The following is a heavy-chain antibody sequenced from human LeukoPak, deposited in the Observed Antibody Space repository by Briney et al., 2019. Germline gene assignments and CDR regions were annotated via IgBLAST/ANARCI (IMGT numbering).Heavy chain of an antibody. CDR3: ARLLGGTVSRFDP. CDR1: GYSISSGYY. J-gene: IGHJ5*02. D-gene: IGHD3-10*01. V-gene: IGHV4-38-2*02. CDR2: NYNSGST. Sequence: SETLSLTCTVSGYSISSGYYWGWIRPPPEKGQEGIGINYNSGSTYYNPSLKRRVTISLETSKKKFCLKMSAVSAADTAVYYCARLLGGTVSRFDPCGQGTLVTVSS.